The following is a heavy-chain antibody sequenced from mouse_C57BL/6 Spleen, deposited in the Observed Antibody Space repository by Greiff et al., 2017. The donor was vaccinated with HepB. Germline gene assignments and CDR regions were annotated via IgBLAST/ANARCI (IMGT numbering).Heavy chain of an antibody. CDR1: GFSLTSYA. V-gene: IGHV2-9-1*01. D-gene: IGHD2-10*01. Sequence: VQVVESGPGLVAPSQSLSITCTVSGFSLTSYAISWVRQPPGKGLEWLGVIWTGGGTNYNSALKSRLSISKDNSKSQVFLKMNSLQTDDTARYYCARNLGSYSHWYFDVWGTGTTVTVSS. J-gene: IGHJ1*03. CDR3: ARNLGSYSHWYFDV. CDR2: IWTGGGT.